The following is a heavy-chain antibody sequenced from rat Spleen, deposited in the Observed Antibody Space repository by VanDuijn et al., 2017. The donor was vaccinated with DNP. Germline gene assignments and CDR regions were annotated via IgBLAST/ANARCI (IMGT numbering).Heavy chain of an antibody. CDR1: GFSLTSYG. D-gene: IGHD4-3*01. CDR2: IRSDGST. V-gene: IGHV2-4*01. J-gene: IGHJ3*01. Sequence: QVQLVESGPGLVQPSQTLSLTCTVSGFSLTSYGVSWVRQPPGKGLEWMGVIRSDGSTEYNSEFKSRLSISRVTSNNQVFLKMNSLKTEDTGVYYCARDVGGPIWFAYWGRGTLVTVSS. CDR3: ARDVGGPIWFAY.